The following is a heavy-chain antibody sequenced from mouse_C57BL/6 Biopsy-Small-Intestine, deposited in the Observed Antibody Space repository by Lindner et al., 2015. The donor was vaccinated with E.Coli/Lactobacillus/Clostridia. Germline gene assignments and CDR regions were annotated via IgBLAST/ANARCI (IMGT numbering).Heavy chain of an antibody. CDR1: RDTFTSYD. CDR3: ARGHRDSSGDSPLFY. CDR2: MNPSSGDT. Sequence: SVKVSCKASRDTFTSYDMNWVRQATGQGLEWMGWMNPSSGDTNYAQKFQGRITMTRDTSMSTAYMELSSLTSEDTAVYYCARGHRDSSGDSPLFYWGQGTLVTVSS. V-gene: IGHV1-4*01. D-gene: IGHD2-13*01. J-gene: IGHJ4*01.